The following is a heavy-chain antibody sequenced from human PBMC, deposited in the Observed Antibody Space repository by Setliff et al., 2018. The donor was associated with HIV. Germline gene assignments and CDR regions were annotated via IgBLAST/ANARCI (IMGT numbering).Heavy chain of an antibody. J-gene: IGHJ6*02. CDR1: GYTFTDYA. CDR2: INAGNGST. CDR3: ARDSAIVTTIIDHYYGMDV. D-gene: IGHD5-12*01. Sequence: ASVKVSCKASGYTFTDYAIYWMRQAPGQRLEWLGWINAGNGSTEYSQNFQGRVTISRDTSASTAYMELSSLRSEDTAVYYCARDSAIVTTIIDHYYGMDVWGQGTTVTVSS. V-gene: IGHV1-3*01.